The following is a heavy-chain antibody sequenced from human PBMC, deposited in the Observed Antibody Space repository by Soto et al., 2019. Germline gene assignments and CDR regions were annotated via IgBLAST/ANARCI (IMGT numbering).Heavy chain of an antibody. Sequence: EVQLLESGGGLVQPGGSLRLSCAASGFTFSSYAMSWVRQAPGKGLEGVSAISGSGGSTDYADSVKGRFTISRDNSKHTPYLQMNGLRAADRAVYCCPLGFDIWGTDRYYGFEICGPGTRVTVSS. J-gene: IGHJ3*02. CDR2: ISGSGGST. CDR3: PLGFDIWGTDRYYGFEI. V-gene: IGHV3-23*01. D-gene: IGHD3-16*02. CDR1: GFTFSSYA.